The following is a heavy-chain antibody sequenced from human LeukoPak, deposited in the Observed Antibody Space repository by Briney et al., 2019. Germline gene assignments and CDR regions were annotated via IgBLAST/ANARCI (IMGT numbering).Heavy chain of an antibody. CDR3: ARDWRYSSSSKPGY. D-gene: IGHD6-6*01. V-gene: IGHV1-2*02. CDR1: GYTFTGYY. Sequence: GASVKVSCKASGYTFTGYYMHWVRQAPGQGLEWMGWINPNSGGTNYAQKFQGRVTMTRDTSISAAYMELSRLRSDDTAVYYCARDWRYSSSSKPGYWGQGTLVTVSS. CDR2: INPNSGGT. J-gene: IGHJ4*02.